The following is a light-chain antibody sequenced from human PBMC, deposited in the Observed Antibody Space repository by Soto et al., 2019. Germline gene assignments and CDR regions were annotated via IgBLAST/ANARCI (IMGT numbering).Light chain of an antibody. CDR3: QQRSNWPRIT. Sequence: EIVLTQSPATLSLSPGERATLSCRASQSVSSYLAWYQQKPGQAPRPLIYDASNRATGIPARFSGSGSGTDFTLTISSLEPEDFAVYYCQQRSNWPRITFGQGTRRRL. J-gene: IGKJ5*01. CDR1: QSVSSY. V-gene: IGKV3-11*01. CDR2: DAS.